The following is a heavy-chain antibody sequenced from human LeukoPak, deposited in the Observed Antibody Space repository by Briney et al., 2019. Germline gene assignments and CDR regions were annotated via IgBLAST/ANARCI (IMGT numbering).Heavy chain of an antibody. V-gene: IGHV4-59*01. CDR2: IYYTGST. CDR1: GGSISNYY. CDR3: ARTTYYSDSSALDY. D-gene: IGHD3-22*01. J-gene: IGHJ4*02. Sequence: SETLSLTCTVSGGSISNYYWSWIRKPPGKGLEWIGYIYYTGSTNYNPTLKSRVTISVDTSKNQFSLKLTSVTAADTAVYYCARTTYYSDSSALDYWGQGTLVTVSS.